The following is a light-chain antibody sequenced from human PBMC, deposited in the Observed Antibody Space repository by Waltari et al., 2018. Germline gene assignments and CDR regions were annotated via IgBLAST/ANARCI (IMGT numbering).Light chain of an antibody. J-gene: IGLJ2*01. CDR2: DDS. CDR1: NIAAFS. CDR3: QVWHSSGGV. Sequence: SYVLTQPPSVSVAPRKTAKITCGGTNIAAFSVHWYQQRPGRAPVVVIQDDSDRPSGIPERFSGSNSGNTATLTISGVEAGDEADYYCQVWHSSGGVFGGGTRLTVL. V-gene: IGLV3-21*01.